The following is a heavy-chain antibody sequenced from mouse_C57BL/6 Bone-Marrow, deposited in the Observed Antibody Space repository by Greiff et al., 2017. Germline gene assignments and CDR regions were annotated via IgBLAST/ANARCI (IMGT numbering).Heavy chain of an antibody. CDR2: INPSSGYT. CDR3: AYEGY. J-gene: IGHJ2*01. Sequence: VQLQQSGAELVKPGASVKLSCKASGYTFTSYWMHWVKQRPGQGLEWIGYINPSSGYTKYNQKFKDKATVTADKSSSTAYMQLSSLTSEDSAVXYCAYEGYWGQGTTLTVSS. V-gene: IGHV1-7*01. CDR1: GYTFTSYW. D-gene: IGHD2-3*01.